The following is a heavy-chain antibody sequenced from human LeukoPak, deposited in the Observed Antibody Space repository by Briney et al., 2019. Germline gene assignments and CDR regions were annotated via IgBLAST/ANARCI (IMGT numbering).Heavy chain of an antibody. Sequence: PSETLSLTCTVSGGSISSSSYYWGWIRQPPGKGLEWIGSIYYSGSTYYNPSLKSRVTISVDTSKNQFSLKLSSVTAADTAVYYCARWRGSSGYSTYYFDYWGQGTLVTVSS. J-gene: IGHJ4*02. CDR1: GGSISSSSYY. V-gene: IGHV4-39*07. CDR3: ARWRGSSGYSTYYFDY. D-gene: IGHD3-22*01. CDR2: IYYSGST.